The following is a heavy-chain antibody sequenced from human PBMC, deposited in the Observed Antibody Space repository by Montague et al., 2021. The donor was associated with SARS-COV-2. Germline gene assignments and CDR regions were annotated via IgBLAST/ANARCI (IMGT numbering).Heavy chain of an antibody. V-gene: IGHV4-34*01. CDR3: ARRGCGRSDLAY. D-gene: IGHD1-26*01. CDR1: GGSFSGYY. CDR2: INHSGST. J-gene: IGHJ4*02. Sequence: SETLSLTRAVSGGSFSGYYWSWIRQPPGKGLEWIGEINHSGSTKYNPSPKSRVSMSVDKSWNQFSLRLTSVTAAATAIYYCARRGCGRSDLAYWGQGTLVTVSS.